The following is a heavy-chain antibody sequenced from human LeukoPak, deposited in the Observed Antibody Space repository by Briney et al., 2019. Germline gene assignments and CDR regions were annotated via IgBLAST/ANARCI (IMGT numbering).Heavy chain of an antibody. CDR2: IRGAGET. V-gene: IGHV3-23*01. CDR1: GFSFSNYA. CDR3: AKANWVSNADAVW. D-gene: IGHD1-1*01. Sequence: GSLRLSCAASGFSFSNYAMSWVRQAPARGPEWVSSIRGAGETFYADSVKGRFTLSRDDSRNTVYLQLNNLRVEDTAIYYCAKANWVSNADAVWWGQGARSPSPQ. J-gene: IGHJ1*01.